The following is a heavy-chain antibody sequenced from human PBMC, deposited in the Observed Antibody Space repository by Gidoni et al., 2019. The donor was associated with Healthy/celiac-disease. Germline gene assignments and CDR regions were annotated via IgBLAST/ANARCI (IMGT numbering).Heavy chain of an antibody. CDR3: ARRRPLVVVAATPSSGWFDP. D-gene: IGHD2-15*01. V-gene: IGHV1-2*06. CDR2: INPNSGGT. J-gene: IGHJ5*02. CDR1: GYTFTGYY. Sequence: QVQLVQSGAAVKKPGASVKVSCKASGYTFTGYYMHWVRQAPGQGLEWMGRINPNSGGTNYAQKFQGRVTMTRDTSISTAYMELSRLRSDDTAVYYCARRRPLVVVAATPSSGWFDPWGQGTLVTVSS.